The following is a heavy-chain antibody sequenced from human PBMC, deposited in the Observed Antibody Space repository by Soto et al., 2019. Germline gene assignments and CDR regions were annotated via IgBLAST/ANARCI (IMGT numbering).Heavy chain of an antibody. D-gene: IGHD1-26*01. CDR1: GFTFSRFA. V-gene: IGHV3-30*04. Sequence: GGSLRLSCAASGFTFSRFAFHWVRQAPGKGLEWMAVISYDGRNKNYADSVKGRFTVSRDNSKNTLFLQMNGLRGEDSAVYYCARPSGATIYFYGMDVWGQGTTVTVSS. J-gene: IGHJ6*02. CDR2: ISYDGRNK. CDR3: ARPSGATIYFYGMDV.